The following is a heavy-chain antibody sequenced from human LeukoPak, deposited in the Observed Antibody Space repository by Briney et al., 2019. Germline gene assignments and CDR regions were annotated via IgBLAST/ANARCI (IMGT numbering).Heavy chain of an antibody. V-gene: IGHV2-70*04. CDR2: IDWDDDK. Sequence: SGPALVKPTQSLTLTCSFSGFSLNTPSMRVNWIRQPPGKALEWLARIDWDDDKSYKTSLKTRLTISKDASENLVVLTMTNMDPVDTATYYCARGDYYYYMDVWGEGTTVTVSS. CDR1: GFSLNTPSMR. CDR3: ARGDYYYYMDV. J-gene: IGHJ6*03.